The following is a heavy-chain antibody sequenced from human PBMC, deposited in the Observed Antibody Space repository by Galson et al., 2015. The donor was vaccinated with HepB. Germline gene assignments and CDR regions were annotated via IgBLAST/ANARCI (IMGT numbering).Heavy chain of an antibody. CDR3: ATTTVDYFDY. Sequence: VSGDSISSGGYCWSWIRQHPGKGLEWIGYIYYSGSTSYNPSLKSRVTISVDTSKNQFSLKLSSVTAADTAVYYCATTTVDYFDYWGQGTLVTVSS. V-gene: IGHV4-31*02. CDR1: GDSISSGGYC. CDR2: IYYSGST. D-gene: IGHD1-1*01. J-gene: IGHJ4*02.